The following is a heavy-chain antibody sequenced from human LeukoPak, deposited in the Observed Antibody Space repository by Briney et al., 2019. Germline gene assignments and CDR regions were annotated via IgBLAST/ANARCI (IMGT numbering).Heavy chain of an antibody. CDR1: GFTFSSYA. Sequence: GGSLRLSCAASGFTFSSYAMHWVRQAPGKGLEWVAVISYDGSNKYYADSVKGRFTISRDDSKNTLNLQMNSLGAEDSAVYYCARSPAPTRSSWLYLDYWGQGTQVTVSS. CDR2: ISYDGSNK. J-gene: IGHJ4*02. D-gene: IGHD6-13*01. V-gene: IGHV3-30-3*01. CDR3: ARSPAPTRSSWLYLDY.